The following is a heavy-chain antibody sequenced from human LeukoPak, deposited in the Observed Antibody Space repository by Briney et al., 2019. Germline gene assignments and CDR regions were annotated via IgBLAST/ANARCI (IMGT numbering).Heavy chain of an antibody. CDR3: ARESDYAVGY. V-gene: IGHV3-7*01. D-gene: IGHD4-17*01. CDR2: IKQDGSEK. CDR1: GFTFSSHW. Sequence: GGSLRLSCAASGFTFSSHWMSWVRQAPGKGLEWVANIKQDGSEKYYVDSVKGRFTISRDNAKNSLYLQMNSLRAEDTAVYYCARESDYAVGYWGQGTLVTVSS. J-gene: IGHJ4*02.